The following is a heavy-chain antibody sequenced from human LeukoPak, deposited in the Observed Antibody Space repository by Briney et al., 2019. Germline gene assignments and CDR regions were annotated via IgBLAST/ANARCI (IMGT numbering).Heavy chain of an antibody. CDR1: GGSISSYY. CDR3: ARTTRDGYNRFDY. CDR2: IYYSGST. J-gene: IGHJ4*02. D-gene: IGHD5-24*01. V-gene: IGHV4-59*01. Sequence: SETLSLTCTASGGSISSYYWSWIRQPPGKGLEWIGYIYYSGSTNYNPSLKSRVTISVDTSKNQFSLKLSSVTAADTAVYYCARTTRDGYNRFDYWGQGTLVTVSS.